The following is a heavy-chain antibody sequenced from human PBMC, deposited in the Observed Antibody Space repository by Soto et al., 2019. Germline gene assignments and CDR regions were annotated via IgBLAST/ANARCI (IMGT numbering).Heavy chain of an antibody. D-gene: IGHD3-22*01. CDR3: AVFTMGYYHDSSGYLH. V-gene: IGHV3-23*01. Sequence: GGSLRLSCAASGFTFSSYAMSWVRQAPGKGLEWVSAISGSGGSTYYADSVKGRFTISRDNSKNTLYLQMNSLRAEDTAVYYCAVFTMGYYHDSSGYLHWSQGTLLSVPS. CDR1: GFTFSSYA. CDR2: ISGSGGST. J-gene: IGHJ4*02.